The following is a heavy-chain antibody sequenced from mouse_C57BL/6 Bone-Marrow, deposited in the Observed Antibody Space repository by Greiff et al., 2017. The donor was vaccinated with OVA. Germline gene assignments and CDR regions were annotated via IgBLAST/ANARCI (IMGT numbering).Heavy chain of an antibody. J-gene: IGHJ4*01. CDR3: ARGPTVVHYYAMDY. CDR2: IYPGDGDT. D-gene: IGHD1-1*01. V-gene: IGHV1-80*01. Sequence: VQLQESGAELVKPGASVKISCKASGYAFSSYWMNWVKQRPGKGLEWIGQIYPGDGDTNYNGKFKGKATLTADKSSSTAYMQLSSLTSEDSAVYFCARGPTVVHYYAMDYWGQGTSVTVSS. CDR1: GYAFSSYW.